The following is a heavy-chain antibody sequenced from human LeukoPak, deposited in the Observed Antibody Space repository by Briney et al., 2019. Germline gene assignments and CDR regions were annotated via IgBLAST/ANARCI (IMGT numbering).Heavy chain of an antibody. CDR3: ARDRVQLWNYGMDV. J-gene: IGHJ6*02. CDR2: ISYDGNNK. CDR1: GFTFSSYA. V-gene: IGHV3-30-3*01. Sequence: GRSLRLSCAASGFTFSSYAMHWVRQAPGKGPEWMAVISYDGNNKYYADSVKGRFTISRDNSKNTLYLQMNSLRAEDTAVYYCARDRVQLWNYGMDVWGQGTTVTVSS. D-gene: IGHD5-18*01.